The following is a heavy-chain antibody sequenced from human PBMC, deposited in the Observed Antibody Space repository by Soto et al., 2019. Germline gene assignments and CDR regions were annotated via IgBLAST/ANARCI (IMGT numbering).Heavy chain of an antibody. CDR2: INSDGSST. J-gene: IGHJ4*02. V-gene: IGHV3-74*01. CDR1: GFTFSSYW. CDR3: VRTSLVVAAATREDY. D-gene: IGHD2-15*01. Sequence: VQLVESGGGLVQPGGSLRLSCVASGFTFSSYWMHWVRQAPGKGLVWVSRINSDGSSTSYADSVKGRFTISRDNAKNTLYLQMNSLRAEDTAVYYCVRTSLVVAAATREDYWGQGTLVTVSS.